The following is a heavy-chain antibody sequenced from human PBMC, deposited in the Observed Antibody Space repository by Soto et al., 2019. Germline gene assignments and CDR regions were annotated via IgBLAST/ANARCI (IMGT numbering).Heavy chain of an antibody. Sequence: SETLSLTCTVSGVSISSYYWSWIRQPPGRGLEWIGYIYYTGITNYSPSLKSRVTISVDTSKNQFSLKLNSVTAADTAVYYCARFSDFWSGYYWFDPWGQGTLVTVSS. J-gene: IGHJ5*02. CDR3: ARFSDFWSGYYWFDP. CDR1: GVSISSYY. D-gene: IGHD3-3*01. V-gene: IGHV4-59*01. CDR2: IYYTGIT.